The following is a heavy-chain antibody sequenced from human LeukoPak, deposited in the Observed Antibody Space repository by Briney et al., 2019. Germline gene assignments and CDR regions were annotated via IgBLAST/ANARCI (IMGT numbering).Heavy chain of an antibody. J-gene: IGHJ3*01. D-gene: IGHD3-10*01. V-gene: IGHV3-23*01. CDR3: AKNRTTCLRGN. Sequence: GGSLRLSCAASGFTFSTYAMSWVRQAPGKGLEWVSGISGSGDYTYYADSVKGRFTISRDNSKNTLYLQMNSLRAEDTAVYYCAKNRTTCLRGNWGQRTMVTGSS. CDR2: ISGSGDYT. CDR1: GFTFSTYA.